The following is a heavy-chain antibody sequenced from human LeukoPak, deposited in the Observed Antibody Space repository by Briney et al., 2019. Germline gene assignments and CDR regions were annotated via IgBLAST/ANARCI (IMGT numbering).Heavy chain of an antibody. Sequence: ASVKVSCKASGYTFSNFGISWVRQAPGQGLEWMGWISGNNDNPNYGQKFQGRLTVTTDSSTNTAYMELRNLRSDDTALYYCAREAQPTSSGYYHDYWGQGTLVTVSS. D-gene: IGHD3-22*01. CDR1: GYTFSNFG. CDR3: AREAQPTSSGYYHDY. J-gene: IGHJ4*02. CDR2: ISGNNDNP. V-gene: IGHV1-18*01.